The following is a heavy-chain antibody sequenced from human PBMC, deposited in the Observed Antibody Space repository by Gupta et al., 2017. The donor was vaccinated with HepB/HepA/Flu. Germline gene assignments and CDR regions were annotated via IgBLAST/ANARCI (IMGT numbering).Heavy chain of an antibody. CDR3: ARAGLSITIFGVVIMDPFDY. CDR1: GDSVSSNSAA. V-gene: IGHV6-1*01. Sequence: QVQLQQSGPGLVKPSQTLSLTCAISGDSVSSNSAAWNWIRQSPSRGLEWLGRTYYRSKWYNDYAVSVKSRITINPDTSKNQFSLQLNSVTPEDTAVYYCARAGLSITIFGVVIMDPFDYWGQGTLVTVSS. D-gene: IGHD3-3*01. J-gene: IGHJ4*02. CDR2: TYYRSKWYN.